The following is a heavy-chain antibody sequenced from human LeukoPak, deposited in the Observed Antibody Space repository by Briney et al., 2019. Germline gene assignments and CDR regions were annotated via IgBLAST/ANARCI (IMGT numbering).Heavy chain of an antibody. Sequence: GGSLRLSCAASGFTFSSHSLNWVRQAPGNGLEWVSSISSSSSDIYYAVSVKGRFTISRDNAKNSLYLQMNSLRAEDTAVYFCARDSRTTGTTSGYFDYWGQGTLVTVSS. CDR2: ISSSSSDI. CDR3: ARDSRTTGTTSGYFDY. D-gene: IGHD1-1*01. CDR1: GFTFSSHS. J-gene: IGHJ4*02. V-gene: IGHV3-21*01.